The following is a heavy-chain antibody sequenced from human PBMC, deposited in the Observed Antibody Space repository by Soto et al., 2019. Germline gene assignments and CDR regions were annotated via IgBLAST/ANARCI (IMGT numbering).Heavy chain of an antibody. CDR1: GYTFTSYG. D-gene: IGHD2-15*01. CDR2: ISAYNGDT. CDR3: ARYCSGGRCYGAFDI. J-gene: IGHJ3*02. Sequence: QVQLVQSGAEVKKPGASVKVSCKASGYTFTSYGISWVRQAPGQGLEWMGWISAYNGDTNYAPILQGRVTMTTDTSTSTAYMELRSLRSDDTAVYYCARYCSGGRCYGAFDIWGQGTMVTVSS. V-gene: IGHV1-18*01.